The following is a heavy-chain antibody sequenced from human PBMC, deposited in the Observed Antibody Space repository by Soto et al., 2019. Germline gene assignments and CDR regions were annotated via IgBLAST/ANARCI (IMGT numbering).Heavy chain of an antibody. CDR1: GFTFDDYA. CDR3: AKGVCGDSCFIDY. D-gene: IGHD2-15*01. Sequence: EVQLVESGGGLVQPGRSLRLSCAASGFTFDDYAMHWVRQAPGKGLEWVSHISWSNGNTAYADSVKGRFTISRDNAKNSLYLHSHSPRPADTSFYYCAKGVCGDSCFIDYWGQGIMVTVSS. J-gene: IGHJ4*02. CDR2: ISWSNGNT. V-gene: IGHV3-9*01.